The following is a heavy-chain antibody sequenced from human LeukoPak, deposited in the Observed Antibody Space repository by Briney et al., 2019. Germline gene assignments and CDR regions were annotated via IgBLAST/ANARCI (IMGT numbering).Heavy chain of an antibody. V-gene: IGHV4-4*07. CDR1: GGSISSYY. D-gene: IGHD6-19*01. CDR3: ARDMAVAGIPYYYYGMDV. CDR2: IYTSGST. J-gene: IGHJ6*02. Sequence: PSETLSLTCTVSGGSISSYYWSWIRQPAGKGLEWIGRIYTSGSTNYNPSLKSRVTMSVDTSENQFSLKLSSVTAADTAVYYCARDMAVAGIPYYYYGMDVWGQGTTVTVSS.